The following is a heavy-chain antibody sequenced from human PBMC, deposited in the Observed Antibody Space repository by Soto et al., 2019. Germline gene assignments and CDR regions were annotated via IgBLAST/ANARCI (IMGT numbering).Heavy chain of an antibody. J-gene: IGHJ4*02. D-gene: IGHD3-22*01. V-gene: IGHV1-46*01. Sequence: GASVKVSCKASGYTFTSYYMHWVRQAPGQGLEWMGIINPSGGSTSYAQKFQGRVTMTRDTSTSTVYMELSSLRSEDTAVYYCARCPTNYYDSSGYYPHFDYWGQGTLVTVSS. CDR1: GYTFTSYY. CDR2: INPSGGST. CDR3: ARCPTNYYDSSGYYPHFDY.